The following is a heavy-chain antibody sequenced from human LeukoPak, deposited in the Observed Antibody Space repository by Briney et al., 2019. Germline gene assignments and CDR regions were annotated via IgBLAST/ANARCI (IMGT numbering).Heavy chain of an antibody. CDR3: ARSSSGDMWFDP. D-gene: IGHD6-6*01. J-gene: IGHJ5*02. CDR2: IIPIFGTA. CDR1: GGTFSSYA. V-gene: IGHV1-69*01. Sequence: SVKVSCKASGGTFSSYAISWVRQAPGQGLEWMGGIIPIFGTANYAQEFQGRVTITADESTSTAYMELSSLRSEDTAVYYCARSSSGDMWFDPWGQGTLLTVSS.